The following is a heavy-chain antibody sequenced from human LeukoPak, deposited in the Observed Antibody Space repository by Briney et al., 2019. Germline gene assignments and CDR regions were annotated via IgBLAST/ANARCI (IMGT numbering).Heavy chain of an antibody. J-gene: IGHJ4*02. Sequence: GGSLRLSCVASGFAFSSYWMSWVRQAPGKGLEWVASIKQDGGEKYYVDSVKGRFTISRDNAKNSLFLQMNSLRVEDTAVYYCARLGGSYYTYWGQGTLVTVSS. CDR2: IKQDGGEK. V-gene: IGHV3-7*01. D-gene: IGHD1-26*01. CDR3: ARLGGSYYTY. CDR1: GFAFSSYW.